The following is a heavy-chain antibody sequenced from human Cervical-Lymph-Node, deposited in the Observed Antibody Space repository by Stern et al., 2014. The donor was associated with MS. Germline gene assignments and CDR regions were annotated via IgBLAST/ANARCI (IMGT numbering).Heavy chain of an antibody. V-gene: IGHV2-5*02. J-gene: IGHJ4*02. D-gene: IGHD3-10*01. CDR3: AHKPMDDSTPPFDY. Sequence: QITLKESGPTLVKPTQTLTLTCTFSGFSLTTSGVGVVWIRQPPGKALEXLALIYWDDDKRYTPSLKSRLTITKDTSKNQVVLTMTNMDPVDTATYYCAHKPMDDSTPPFDYWGQGILVTVSS. CDR2: IYWDDDK. CDR1: GFSLTTSGVG.